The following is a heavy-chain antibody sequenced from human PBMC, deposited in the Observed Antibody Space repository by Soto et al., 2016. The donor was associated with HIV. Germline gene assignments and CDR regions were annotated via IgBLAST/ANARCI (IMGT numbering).Heavy chain of an antibody. CDR2: ISGSGGST. Sequence: EVQLLESGGGLVQPGGSLRLSCAASGFTFGNYAMSWVRQAPGKGLEWVSAISGSGGSTYYADSVKGRFTISRDNSKKTLNLQMNSLRAEDTAIYYCAKNHYFEYWGQGTLVTVSS. V-gene: IGHV3-23*01. J-gene: IGHJ4*02. CDR1: GFTFGNYA. CDR3: AKNHYFEY.